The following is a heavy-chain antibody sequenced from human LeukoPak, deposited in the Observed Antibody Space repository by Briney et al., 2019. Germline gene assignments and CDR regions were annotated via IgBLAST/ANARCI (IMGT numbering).Heavy chain of an antibody. CDR2: IYYSGST. CDR3: ARPRITMVRGVLGHPFDY. CDR1: GGTISTSNYY. V-gene: IGHV4-39*01. Sequence: KSSETLSLTCTVSGGTISTSNYYWGWIRQPPGKGLEWIGSIYYSGSTYYNPSLKSRVTISVDTSKNQFSLKVRSVTAADTAVYYCARPRITMVRGVLGHPFDYWGQGTLVTVSS. D-gene: IGHD3-10*01. J-gene: IGHJ4*02.